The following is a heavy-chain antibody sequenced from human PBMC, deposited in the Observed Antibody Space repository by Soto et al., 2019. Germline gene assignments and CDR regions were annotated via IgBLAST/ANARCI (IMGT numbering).Heavy chain of an antibody. D-gene: IGHD1-26*01. Sequence: ASVKVSCKASGFTFSTSAVQWVRQARGQRPEWMGWIVGGSGNTNYAQNSQERVIITRDMSTSTVYMELSSLRSDDTAVYFCAARRSGLYAMDVWGQGTTVT. J-gene: IGHJ6*02. CDR1: GFTFSTSA. CDR2: IVGGSGNT. V-gene: IGHV1-58*01. CDR3: AARRSGLYAMDV.